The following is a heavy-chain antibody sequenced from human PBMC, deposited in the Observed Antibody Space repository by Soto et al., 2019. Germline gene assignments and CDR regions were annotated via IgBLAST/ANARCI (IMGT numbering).Heavy chain of an antibody. Sequence: SETLSLTCTVSGGSISSGGYYWSWIRQHPGKGLEWIGYIYYSGSTYYNPSLKSRVAISVDTSKNQFSLKLSSVTAADTAVYYCAREEIYYGSGSYPENWGQGTLVTVSS. V-gene: IGHV4-31*03. CDR2: IYYSGST. J-gene: IGHJ4*02. CDR1: GGSISSGGYY. D-gene: IGHD3-10*01. CDR3: AREEIYYGSGSYPEN.